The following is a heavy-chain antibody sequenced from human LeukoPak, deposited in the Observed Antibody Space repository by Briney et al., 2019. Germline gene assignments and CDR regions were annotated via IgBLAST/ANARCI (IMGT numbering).Heavy chain of an antibody. Sequence: ASETLSLTCTVSGGSISSSSYYWSWIRQPPGKGLEWIGEINHSGSTNYNPSLKSRVTISVDTSKNQFSLKLSSVTAADTAVYYCARSSRDVLLWFGELSSYYMDVWGKGTTVTVSS. D-gene: IGHD3-10*01. CDR1: GGSISSSSYY. CDR3: ARSSRDVLLWFGELSSYYMDV. J-gene: IGHJ6*03. V-gene: IGHV4-39*07. CDR2: INHSGST.